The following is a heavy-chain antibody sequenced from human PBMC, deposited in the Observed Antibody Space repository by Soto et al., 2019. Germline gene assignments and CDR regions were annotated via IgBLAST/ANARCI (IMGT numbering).Heavy chain of an antibody. CDR1: GGSFSGYY. CDR2: INHSGST. V-gene: IGHV4-34*01. CDR3: ARAWLSYYSYGMDV. D-gene: IGHD3-9*01. Sequence: QVQLQQWGAGLLKPSETLSLTCAVYGGSFSGYYWSWIRQPPGKGLEWIGEINHSGSTNYNPSLTSRVTTSVDTSKNQFSLKLSSVTAADTAVYYCARAWLSYYSYGMDVWGQGTTVTVSS. J-gene: IGHJ6*02.